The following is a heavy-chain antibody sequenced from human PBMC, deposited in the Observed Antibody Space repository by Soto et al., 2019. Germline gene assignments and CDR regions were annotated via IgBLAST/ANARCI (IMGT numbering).Heavy chain of an antibody. V-gene: IGHV3-23*01. D-gene: IGHD5-18*01. Sequence: GGSLRLSCAASGFTFSSYAMSWVRQAPGKGLEWVSAISGSGGSTYYADSVKGRFTISRDNSKNTLYLQMNSLRAEDTAVYYCAKDPMDTAMVASSGYYFDYWGQGTLVTVSS. CDR1: GFTFSSYA. CDR3: AKDPMDTAMVASSGYYFDY. CDR2: ISGSGGST. J-gene: IGHJ4*02.